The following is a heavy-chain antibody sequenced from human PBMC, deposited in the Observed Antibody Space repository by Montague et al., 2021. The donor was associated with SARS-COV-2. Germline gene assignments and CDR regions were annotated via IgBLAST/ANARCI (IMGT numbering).Heavy chain of an antibody. CDR2: IYYSGST. CDR3: ARYEGYYDISTGYSTPYYYYGMDV. D-gene: IGHD3-9*01. J-gene: IGHJ6*02. CDR1: GGSISSGGYY. V-gene: IGHV4-31*03. Sequence: TLSLTCTVSGGSISSGGYYWSWIRQHPGKGLEWIGYIYYSGSTYYNPSLKSRVTISVDTSKNQFSLELSSVTAADTAVYYCARYEGYYDISTGYSTPYYYYGMDVWGQGTTVTVSS.